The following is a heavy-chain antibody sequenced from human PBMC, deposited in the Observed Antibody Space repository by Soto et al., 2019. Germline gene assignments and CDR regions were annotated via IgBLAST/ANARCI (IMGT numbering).Heavy chain of an antibody. CDR2: IYYSGST. CDR1: GGSISSGDYY. Sequence: SETLSLTCTVSGGSISSGDYYWSWIRQPPGKGLEWIGYIYYSGSTYYNPSLKSRVTISVDTSKNQFSLKLSSVTAADAAVYYCARDKRESVYYYYGMDVWGQGTTVTVSS. V-gene: IGHV4-30-4*01. J-gene: IGHJ6*02. CDR3: ARDKRESVYYYYGMDV.